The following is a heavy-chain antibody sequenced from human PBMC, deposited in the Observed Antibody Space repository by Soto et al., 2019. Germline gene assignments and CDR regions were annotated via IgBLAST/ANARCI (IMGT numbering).Heavy chain of an antibody. CDR2: ISYDGSNK. V-gene: IGHV3-30-3*01. D-gene: IGHD1-26*01. CDR1: GFTFSSYA. Sequence: GGSLRLSCAASGFTFSSYAMHWVRQAPGKGLEWVAVISYDGSNKYYADSVKGRFTISRDNSKNTLYLQMNSLRAEDTAVYYCITTYSGTPARPYLDLWGQGTPVTVS. CDR3: ITTYSGTPARPYLDL. J-gene: IGHJ4*02.